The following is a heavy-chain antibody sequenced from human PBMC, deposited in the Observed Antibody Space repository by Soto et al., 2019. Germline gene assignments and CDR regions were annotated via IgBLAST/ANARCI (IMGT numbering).Heavy chain of an antibody. D-gene: IGHD3-9*01. CDR3: ARGMGYYDILTGYYSFPYDWFDP. CDR1: GGSISSYY. V-gene: IGHV4-59*01. Sequence: SETLSLTCTVSGGSISSYYWSWIRQPPGKGLEWIGYIYYSGSTNYNPSLKSRVTISVDTSKNQFSLKLSSVTAADTAVYYCARGMGYYDILTGYYSFPYDWFDPWGQGTLVTVSS. CDR2: IYYSGST. J-gene: IGHJ5*02.